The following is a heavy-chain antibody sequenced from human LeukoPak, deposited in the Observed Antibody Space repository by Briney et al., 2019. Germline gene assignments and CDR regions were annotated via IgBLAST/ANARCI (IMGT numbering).Heavy chain of an antibody. Sequence: SETPSLTCTVSGGSISSGDYYWSWIRQPPGKGLEWIGYIYYSGSTYYNPSLKSRVTISVDTSKNQFSLKLSSVTAADTAVYYCAREGSLRPHFDYWGQGTLVTVSS. CDR2: IYYSGST. CDR1: GGSISSGDYY. D-gene: IGHD6-25*01. CDR3: AREGSLRPHFDY. J-gene: IGHJ4*02. V-gene: IGHV4-30-4*01.